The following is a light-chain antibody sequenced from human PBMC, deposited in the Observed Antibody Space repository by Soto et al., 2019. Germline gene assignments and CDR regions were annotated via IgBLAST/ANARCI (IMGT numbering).Light chain of an antibody. CDR3: CSYAGSYSWI. CDR2: DVT. V-gene: IGLV2-11*01. CDR1: SSDVGGYNR. Sequence: QSVLTQPPSVSGSPGQSVTISCTGTSSDVGGYNRVSWYQQPPGTAPKLIIYDVTKRPSGVPDRFSGSKSGNTASLTISGLQAEDEADYYCCSYAGSYSWIFGRGTKLTVL. J-gene: IGLJ2*01.